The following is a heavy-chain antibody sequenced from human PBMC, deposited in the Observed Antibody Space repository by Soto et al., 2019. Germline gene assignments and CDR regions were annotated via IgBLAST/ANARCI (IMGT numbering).Heavy chain of an antibody. D-gene: IGHD6-19*01. CDR1: GDSVSSDRAS. J-gene: IGHJ4*02. Sequence: SQTLSLNCVIFGDSVSSDRASWNWIRQSPSRGLEWLGKTYYRSKWYYEYAMSVRGRIIINPDTSRNQLSLQLNSVTPEDTAVYDATRLRGDGWLVLWGQGTQLTAST. CDR2: TYYRSKWYY. CDR3: TRLRGDGWLVL. V-gene: IGHV6-1*01.